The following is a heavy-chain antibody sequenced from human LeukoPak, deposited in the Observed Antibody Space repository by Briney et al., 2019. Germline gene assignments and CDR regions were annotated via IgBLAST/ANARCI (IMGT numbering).Heavy chain of an antibody. CDR2: IKKDGSEK. CDR1: GLTLSNYW. Sequence: GGYLRLSCAASGLTLSNYWMSWVRQAPGKGLEWVANIKKDGSEKYYVDSVKGRFTISRDNTKNSLYLQMNSLRAADTAVYYCARGGWEGIDYWGQGTLVTVSS. J-gene: IGHJ4*02. V-gene: IGHV3-7*01. D-gene: IGHD1-26*01. CDR3: ARGGWEGIDY.